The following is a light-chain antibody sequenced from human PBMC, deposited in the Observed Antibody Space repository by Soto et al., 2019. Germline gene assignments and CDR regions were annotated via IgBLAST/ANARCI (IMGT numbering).Light chain of an antibody. Sequence: QSVLTQPPSASGNPGQRVTISCSGSSSNIGSNILNWYRQVPGTAPKLLIYNNVHRPSGVPDRFSGSKSGASGSLAISGLQVEDEADYYCSAWDGSLNGLVFGGGTKLTVL. CDR3: SAWDGSLNGLV. CDR2: NNV. J-gene: IGLJ3*02. V-gene: IGLV1-44*01. CDR1: SSNIGSNI.